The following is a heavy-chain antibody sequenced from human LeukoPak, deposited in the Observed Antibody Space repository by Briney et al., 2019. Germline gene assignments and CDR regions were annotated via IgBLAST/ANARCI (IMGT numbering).Heavy chain of an antibody. CDR2: LYSGGST. J-gene: IGHJ6*02. V-gene: IGHV3-66*01. Sequence: GGSLRLSCAASAFTVSSNYMSWVRQAAGKGLECVSVLYSGGSTYYADSVKGRFTISRDNSKNTLYLQMNSLRAEDTAVYYCARVRRGSSWYYYGMDVWGQGTTVTVSS. CDR3: ARVRRGSSWYYYGMDV. D-gene: IGHD6-13*01. CDR1: AFTVSSNY.